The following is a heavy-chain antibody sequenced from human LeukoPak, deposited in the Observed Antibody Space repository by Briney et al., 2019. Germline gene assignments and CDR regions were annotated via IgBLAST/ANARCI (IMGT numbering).Heavy chain of an antibody. D-gene: IGHD6-13*01. CDR2: IYHSGST. CDR1: GYSISSGYY. J-gene: IGHJ5*02. V-gene: IGHV4-38-2*01. Sequence: SETLSLTCAVSGYSISSGYYWGWIRQPPGKGLEWIGSIYHSGSTYYNPSLKSRVTISVDTSKNQFSLKLSSVTAADTAVYHCARTTVNIAAAGTNYNWFDPWGQGTLVTVSS. CDR3: ARTTVNIAAAGTNYNWFDP.